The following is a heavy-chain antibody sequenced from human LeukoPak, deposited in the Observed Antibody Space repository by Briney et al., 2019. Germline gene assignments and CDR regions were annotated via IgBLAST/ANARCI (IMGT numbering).Heavy chain of an antibody. J-gene: IGHJ5*02. CDR3: ARHTSVNSSGYYDWFDP. D-gene: IGHD3-22*01. CDR2: IYYSGST. V-gene: IGHV4-39*01. Sequence: SETLSLTCTVSGGSISSSSYYWGWIRQPPGKGLEWIGSIYYSGSTYYNPSLKSRVTISVDTSKNQFSLKLSSVTAADTAVYYCARHTSVNSSGYYDWFDPWGQGTLVTVSS. CDR1: GGSISSSSYY.